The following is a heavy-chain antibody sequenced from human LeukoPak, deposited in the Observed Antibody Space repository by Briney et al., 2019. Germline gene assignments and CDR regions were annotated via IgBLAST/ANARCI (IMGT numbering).Heavy chain of an antibody. J-gene: IGHJ4*02. Sequence: GGSLRLSCAASGFTFSRTWMSWARQAPGKGLEGVANIHEDGSEKYYVESVKGRFTVSRHNAKNSLNLQMSRMRAEDTAVYDCVLGGGKYWGQGTLVTVSS. CDR2: IHEDGSEK. V-gene: IGHV3-7*03. D-gene: IGHD4-23*01. CDR1: GFTFSRTW. CDR3: VLGGGKY.